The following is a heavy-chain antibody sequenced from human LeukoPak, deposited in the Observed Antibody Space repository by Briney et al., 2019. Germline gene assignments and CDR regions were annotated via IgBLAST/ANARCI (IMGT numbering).Heavy chain of an antibody. V-gene: IGHV3-23*01. D-gene: IGHD1-1*01. J-gene: IGHJ5*02. Sequence: GGSLRLSCAASGFTFSSYGMSWVRQAPGKGLEWVSAISGSGGVTYYADSVKGRFTISRDNTKSSLSLQMNSLRDEDTAVYYCARDKYMSGHVGSLFDPWGQGTLVIVSS. CDR1: GFTFSSYG. CDR3: ARDKYMSGHVGSLFDP. CDR2: ISGSGGVT.